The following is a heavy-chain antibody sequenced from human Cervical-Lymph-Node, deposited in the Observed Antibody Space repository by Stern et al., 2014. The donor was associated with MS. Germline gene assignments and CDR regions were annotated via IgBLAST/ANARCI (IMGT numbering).Heavy chain of an antibody. D-gene: IGHD3-10*01. V-gene: IGHV1-69*01. CDR3: ASNHPYYFYYAVDV. J-gene: IGHJ6*02. Sequence: QVQLMQSGAELKKPGSSVKVSCKASGGSLSTYAITWVRQAPGQGLEWLGGIIPIFDTPNYAQKFQGRVTITADESTTTVYMELTSLRSEDTAVYYCASNHPYYFYYAVDVWGQGTTVTVSS. CDR1: GGSLSTYA. CDR2: IIPIFDTP.